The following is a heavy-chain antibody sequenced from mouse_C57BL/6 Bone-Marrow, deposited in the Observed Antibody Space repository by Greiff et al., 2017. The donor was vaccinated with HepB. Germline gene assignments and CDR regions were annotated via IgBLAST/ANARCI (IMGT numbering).Heavy chain of an antibody. CDR1: GYTFTDYY. CDR3: ARRNYGSSTDYYAMDY. D-gene: IGHD1-1*01. Sequence: VQLQQSGPVLVKPGASVKMSCKASGYTFTDYYMNWVKQSHGKRLEWIGVINPYNGGTSYNQKFKGKATLTVDKSSSTAYMELNSLTSEDSAVYYCARRNYGSSTDYYAMDYWGQGTSVTVSS. CDR2: INPYNGGT. J-gene: IGHJ4*01. V-gene: IGHV1-19*01.